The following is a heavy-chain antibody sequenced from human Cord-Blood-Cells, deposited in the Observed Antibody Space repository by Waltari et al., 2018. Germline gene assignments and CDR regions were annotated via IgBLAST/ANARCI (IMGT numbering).Heavy chain of an antibody. D-gene: IGHD2-15*01. CDR3: ARSGCSGGSCYSGWFDY. J-gene: IGHJ4*02. Sequence: QVQLQESGPGLVKPSGTLSLTCAVSGGSISSSNWWGWVRQPPGKGLEWIGEIYHSGSTNYNPSLKSRVTISVDKSKNQFSLKLSSVTAADTAVYYCARSGCSGGSCYSGWFDYWGQGTLVTVSS. CDR2: IYHSGST. V-gene: IGHV4-4*02. CDR1: GGSISSSNW.